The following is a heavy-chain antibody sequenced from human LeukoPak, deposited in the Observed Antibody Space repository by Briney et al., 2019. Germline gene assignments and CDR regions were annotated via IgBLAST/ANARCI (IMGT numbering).Heavy chain of an antibody. CDR2: ISYDGSNK. V-gene: IGHV3-30*04. CDR3: ARGGIQLWTSFDY. D-gene: IGHD5-18*01. Sequence: GRSLRLSCAASGFTFSSYAMHWVRQAPGKGLEWVAVISYDGSNKYYADSVKGRFTISRDNSKNTLYLQMNSLRAEDTDVYYCARGGIQLWTSFDYWGQGTLVTVSS. CDR1: GFTFSSYA. J-gene: IGHJ4*02.